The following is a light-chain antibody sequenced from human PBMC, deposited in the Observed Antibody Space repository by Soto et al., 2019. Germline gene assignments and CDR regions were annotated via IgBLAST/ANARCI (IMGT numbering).Light chain of an antibody. CDR2: KDN. V-gene: IGLV1-47*01. CDR3: AAWDDGLSGPYAV. Sequence: QSVLTQPPSVSGTPGQRVTISCSGSSSNIGKNFVFWFQQVPGMAPKLLIYKDNQRPSGVPDRFSVSKSGTSASLAISGLRSEDEAAYYCAAWDDGLSGPYAVFGGGTQLTVL. J-gene: IGLJ7*01. CDR1: SSNIGKNF.